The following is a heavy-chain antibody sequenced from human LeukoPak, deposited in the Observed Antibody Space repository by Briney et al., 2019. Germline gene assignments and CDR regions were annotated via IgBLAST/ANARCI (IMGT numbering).Heavy chain of an antibody. CDR1: GGSISSSSYY. CDR2: IYYSGST. D-gene: IGHD3-9*01. V-gene: IGHV4-39*07. J-gene: IGHJ4*02. Sequence: SETLSLTCTVSGGSISSSSYYWGWIRQPPGKGLEWIGSIYYSGSTYYNPSLKSRVTISVDTSKKQFSLKLSSVTAADTAVYFCARGNYDILTPGGNYFDYWGQGTLVTVSS. CDR3: ARGNYDILTPGGNYFDY.